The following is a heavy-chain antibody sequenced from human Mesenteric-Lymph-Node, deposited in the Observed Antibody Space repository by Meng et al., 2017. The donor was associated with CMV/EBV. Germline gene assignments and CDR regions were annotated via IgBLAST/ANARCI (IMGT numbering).Heavy chain of an antibody. J-gene: IGHJ4*02. Sequence: GGSLRLSCAASGFAFSSDSMNWVRQAPGKGLEWISYIGSSSSTIYYADSVRGRFTISRDNAENSLYLQMNSLRAEDTAVYYCARDWGDYGDYFDYWGQGTLVTVSS. D-gene: IGHD4-17*01. CDR3: ARDWGDYGDYFDY. CDR1: GFAFSSDS. V-gene: IGHV3-48*04. CDR2: IGSSSSTI.